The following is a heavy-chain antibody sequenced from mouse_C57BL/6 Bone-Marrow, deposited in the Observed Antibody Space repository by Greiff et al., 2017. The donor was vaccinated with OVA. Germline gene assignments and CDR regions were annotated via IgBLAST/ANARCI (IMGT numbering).Heavy chain of an antibody. V-gene: IGHV7-4*01. D-gene: IGHD6-1*01. CDR3: VRGGPLAY. CDR1: GFTFTDYY. Sequence: EVKLVESGGGLVQPGASLRLSCAASGFTFTDYYMSWVRQPPGKALEWLALIRNKANGYTTEYTASVKGRFTISRDNSQNILYLHMNTLRAEDSATYYCVRGGPLAYWGQGTLLTVSA. CDR2: IRNKANGYTT. J-gene: IGHJ3*01.